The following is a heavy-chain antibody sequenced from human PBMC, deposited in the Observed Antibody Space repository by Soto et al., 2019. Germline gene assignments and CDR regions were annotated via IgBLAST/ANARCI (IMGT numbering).Heavy chain of an antibody. D-gene: IGHD2-2*01. V-gene: IGHV3-11*01. CDR1: GFTFSDYY. CDR2: ISSSGSTI. CDR3: ARDLQDIVVVKYYYYYMDV. Sequence: QVQLVESGGGLVKPGGSLRLSCAASGFTFSDYYMSWIRQAPGKGLEWVSYISSSGSTIYYADSVKGRFTISRDNAKNSLYLQMNSLRADDTAVYYCARDLQDIVVVKYYYYYMDVWGKGTTVTVSS. J-gene: IGHJ6*03.